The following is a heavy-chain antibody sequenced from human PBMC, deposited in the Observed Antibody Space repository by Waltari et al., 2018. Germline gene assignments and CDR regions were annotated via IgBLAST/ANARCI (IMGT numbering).Heavy chain of an antibody. Sequence: EVRLVESGGNLVQPGGSLRLSCAASGFSFSSYEMNWVRQAPGGGLDGVSDISSSGSTKYYADSVKGRFTISRDNAKKSLYLQMNSLRADDTAVYYCARVRVVMGEGVYWGQGTLVTVSS. CDR2: ISSSGSTK. D-gene: IGHD2-15*01. CDR1: GFSFSSYE. J-gene: IGHJ4*02. V-gene: IGHV3-48*03. CDR3: ARVRVVMGEGVY.